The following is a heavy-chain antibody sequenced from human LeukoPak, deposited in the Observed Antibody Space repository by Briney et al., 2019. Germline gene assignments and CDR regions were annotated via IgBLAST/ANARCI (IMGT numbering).Heavy chain of an antibody. Sequence: LGGSLRLSCAASGFTVSSNYMSWVRQAPGKGLEWVSVIYSGGSTYYADSVKGRFTISRHNSKNTLYLQMNSLRAEDTAVYYCARGSYDSSGYYSRAFDIWGQGTMVTVSS. CDR1: GFTVSSNY. D-gene: IGHD3-22*01. J-gene: IGHJ3*02. V-gene: IGHV3-53*04. CDR3: ARGSYDSSGYYSRAFDI. CDR2: IYSGGST.